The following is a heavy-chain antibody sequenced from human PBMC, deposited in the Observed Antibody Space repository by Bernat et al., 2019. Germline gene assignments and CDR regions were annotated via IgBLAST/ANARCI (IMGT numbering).Heavy chain of an antibody. V-gene: IGHV3-21*01. CDR1: GFTFSSYS. CDR3: ARGRTSGSYEDY. CDR2: ISSSSSYI. Sequence: EVQLVESGGGLVKPGGSLRLSCAASGFTFSSYSMNWVRQAPGKGVEWVSSISSSSSYIYYADSVKGRFTISRDNAKNSLYLQMISLRAEDTAVYYCARGRTSGSYEDYWGQGTLVTVSS. D-gene: IGHD1-26*01. J-gene: IGHJ4*02.